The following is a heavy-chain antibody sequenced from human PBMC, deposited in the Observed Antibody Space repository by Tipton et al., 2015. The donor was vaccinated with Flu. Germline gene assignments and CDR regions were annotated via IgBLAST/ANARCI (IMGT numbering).Heavy chain of an antibody. CDR3: ARGSGSGADVTFYF. Sequence: TLSLTCTVSGDSISSGTHYWSWIRQPAGKGLEWIGRIYTSGSTNYNPSLKTRVTISVDTSKNQFPLKLSSVTAADTAVYYCARGSGSGADVTFYFWGQGTLVTVSS. CDR1: GDSISSGTHY. D-gene: IGHD3-10*01. J-gene: IGHJ4*02. CDR2: IYTSGST. V-gene: IGHV4-61*02.